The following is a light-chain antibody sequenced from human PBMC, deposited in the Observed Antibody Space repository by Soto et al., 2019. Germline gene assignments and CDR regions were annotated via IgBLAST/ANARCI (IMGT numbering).Light chain of an antibody. J-gene: IGKJ5*01. Sequence: EIVLTQSPGTLSLSPGERATLSCRASQSVSSSYLAWYQQKPGQAPRLLIYESSNRATGIAARFSGSGSGTDFTLTISRLEPEDFAVYSCQQYGTSQITFGQGTRLENK. V-gene: IGKV3-20*01. CDR1: QSVSSSY. CDR3: QQYGTSQIT. CDR2: ESS.